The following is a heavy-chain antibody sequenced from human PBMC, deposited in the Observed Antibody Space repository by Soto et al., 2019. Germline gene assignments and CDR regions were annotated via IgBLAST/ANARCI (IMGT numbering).Heavy chain of an antibody. Sequence: SETLSLTCTVSGGSISSSSYYWGWIRQPPGKGLEWIGSIYYSGSTFSHPSLTSRVFISVDTSKNEFSLRLTSVTAADTAVYYCARSHYTYGLLIDYWGPGTLVTVSS. CDR3: ARSHYTYGLLIDY. J-gene: IGHJ4*02. CDR2: IYYSGST. V-gene: IGHV4-39*01. D-gene: IGHD2-8*01. CDR1: GGSISSSSYY.